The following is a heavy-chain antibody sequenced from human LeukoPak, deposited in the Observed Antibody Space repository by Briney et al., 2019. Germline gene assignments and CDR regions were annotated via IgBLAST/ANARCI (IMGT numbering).Heavy chain of an antibody. CDR3: ARESGVAATFDDY. CDR1: GFTFSSYA. Sequence: GRSLRLPCAASGFTFSSYAMHWVRQAPGKGLEWVAVISYDGSNKYYADSVKGRFTISRDNSKNTLYLQMNSLRAEDTAVYYCARESGVAATFDDYWGQGTLVTVSS. D-gene: IGHD2-15*01. CDR2: ISYDGSNK. J-gene: IGHJ4*02. V-gene: IGHV3-30-3*01.